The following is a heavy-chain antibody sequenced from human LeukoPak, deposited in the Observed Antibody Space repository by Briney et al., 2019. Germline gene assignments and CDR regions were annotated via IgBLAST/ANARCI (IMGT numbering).Heavy chain of an antibody. J-gene: IGHJ4*02. CDR3: ARHMTTVVTSLDY. Sequence: GASVKVSCKASGYDFSGYGLSWVRHVPGQGLQWMGWISVYDGKTDYGPLQGRVTMTTDTSTGTAYMELRNLRSEDTAIYYCARHMTTVVTSLDYWGQGTMVTVSS. V-gene: IGHV1-18*01. CDR2: ISVYDGKT. D-gene: IGHD4-23*01. CDR1: GYDFSGYG.